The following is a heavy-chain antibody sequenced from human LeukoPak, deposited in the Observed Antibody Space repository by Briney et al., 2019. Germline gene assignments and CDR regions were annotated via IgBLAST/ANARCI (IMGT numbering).Heavy chain of an antibody. D-gene: IGHD6-13*01. J-gene: IGHJ6*02. CDR1: GYTFTSYY. Sequence: GASVKVSCKASGYTFTSYYMHWVRQAPGQGLEWMGIINPSGGSTSYAQNFQGRVSMTRDTSTSTIYMELSSLRSEDTAVYYCAKVLGIAAAGALDVWGQGTTVTVSS. CDR2: INPSGGST. CDR3: AKVLGIAAAGALDV. V-gene: IGHV1-46*01.